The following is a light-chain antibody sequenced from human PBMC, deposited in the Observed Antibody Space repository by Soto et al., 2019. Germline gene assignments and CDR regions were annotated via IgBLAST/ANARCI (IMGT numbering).Light chain of an antibody. CDR1: QDIATY. CDR2: QAS. Sequence: DIQMTQSPSSLSASVGNRVTITCQASQDIATYLNWYQQKPGKAPKLLISQASSLESGVPSRFSGSGSETEFTLTISGLQPDDFASYYCQQYNSYSWTFGQGTKVDIK. V-gene: IGKV1-5*03. CDR3: QQYNSYSWT. J-gene: IGKJ1*01.